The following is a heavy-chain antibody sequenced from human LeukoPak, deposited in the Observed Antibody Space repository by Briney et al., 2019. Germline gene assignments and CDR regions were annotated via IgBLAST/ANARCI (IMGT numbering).Heavy chain of an antibody. D-gene: IGHD5-12*01. CDR2: INPNSGGT. Sequence: ASVKVSCTASGYTFTGYYMHWVRQAPGQGLEWMGWINPNSGGTNYAQKFQGRVTMTRDTSISTAYMELSSLRSEDTAVYYCARVGSGYDFNWFDPWGQGTLVTVSS. V-gene: IGHV1-2*02. J-gene: IGHJ5*02. CDR3: ARVGSGYDFNWFDP. CDR1: GYTFTGYY.